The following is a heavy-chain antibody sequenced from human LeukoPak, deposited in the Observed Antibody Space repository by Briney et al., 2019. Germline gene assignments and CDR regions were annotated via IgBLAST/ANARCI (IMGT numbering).Heavy chain of an antibody. CDR3: ARRGIVGATTGYRTFDY. D-gene: IGHD1-26*01. CDR1: GGTFSSYA. CDR2: IIPIFSTS. V-gene: IGHV1-69*05. Sequence: ASVKVSCKASGGTFSSYAINWVRQAPGQGLEWMGEIIPIFSTSNYAQKFQGRVTMTRDMSTSTVYMELSSLRSEDTAVYYCARRGIVGATTGYRTFDYWGQGTLVTVSS. J-gene: IGHJ4*02.